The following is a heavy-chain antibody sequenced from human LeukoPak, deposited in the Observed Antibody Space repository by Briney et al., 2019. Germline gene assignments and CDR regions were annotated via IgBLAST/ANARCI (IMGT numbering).Heavy chain of an antibody. V-gene: IGHV3-23*01. CDR2: ISGSGGST. CDR1: GFTFSSYA. D-gene: IGHD2-2*02. Sequence: PGGSLRLSCAASGFTFSSYAMSWVRQAPGKGLEWVSAISGSGGSTYYADSVKGRFTISRDNSKNTLYLQMNSLRAEDTAVYYCARFPLYCSSTSCYTNYFDYWGQGTLVTVSS. J-gene: IGHJ4*02. CDR3: ARFPLYCSSTSCYTNYFDY.